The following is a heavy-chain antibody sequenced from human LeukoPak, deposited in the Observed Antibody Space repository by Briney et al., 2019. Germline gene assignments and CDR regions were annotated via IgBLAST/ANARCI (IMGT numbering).Heavy chain of an antibody. Sequence: PSETLSLTCTVSADSISTIGFYFNWLRQRPGRGPEWVATIGNTETFYADSVTGRFTISRDNSKNTVNLQMNRLRAEDTAIYYCAKDWIQFNRVFDCFDSWGQGTLVTVSS. D-gene: IGHD5-18*01. J-gene: IGHJ4*02. CDR1: ADSISTIGFY. CDR2: IGNTET. V-gene: IGHV3-69-1*01. CDR3: AKDWIQFNRVFDCFDS.